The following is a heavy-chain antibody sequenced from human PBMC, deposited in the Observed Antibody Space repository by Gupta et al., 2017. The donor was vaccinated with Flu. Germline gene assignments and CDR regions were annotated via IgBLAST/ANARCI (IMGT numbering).Heavy chain of an antibody. V-gene: IGHV3-30*18. J-gene: IGHJ4*02. D-gene: IGHD4-4*01. CDR2: ISLDGSDK. CDR3: AKGQYSNYGALDS. Sequence: QIQLVESGGGVVQPGKSLRLSCAASGFTFSNYGLHWVRQAPGKGLEWVAVISLDGSDKYYGDSVKGRFSISRDNPMNTLYLQMNRLRAEDTAVYYCAKGQYSNYGALDSWGQGNLVIVSS. CDR1: GFTFSNYG.